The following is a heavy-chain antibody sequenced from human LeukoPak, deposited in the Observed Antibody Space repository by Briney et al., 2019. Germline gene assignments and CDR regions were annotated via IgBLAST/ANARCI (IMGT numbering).Heavy chain of an antibody. D-gene: IGHD3-10*01. V-gene: IGHV4-30-4*01. CDR3: ARGVPMVRGVTYFDY. CDR1: GGSISSGDYY. Sequence: SETLSLTCTVSGGSISSGDYYWSWIRQPPGKGLEWIGCIYYSGSTYYNPSLKSRVTMSVDTSKNQFSLKLSSVTAADTAVYYCARGVPMVRGVTYFDYWGQGTLVTVSS. J-gene: IGHJ4*02. CDR2: IYYSGST.